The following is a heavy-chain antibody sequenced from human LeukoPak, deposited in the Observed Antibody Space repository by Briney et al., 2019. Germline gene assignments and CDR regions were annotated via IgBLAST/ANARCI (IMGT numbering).Heavy chain of an antibody. J-gene: IGHJ4*02. V-gene: IGHV3-66*01. CDR1: GFTVSSNY. D-gene: IGHD6-6*01. CDR2: IYSGGST. Sequence: GGSLRLSCAASGFTVSSNYMSWVRQAPGNGLEWVSVIYSGGSTYYADSVKGRFTISRDNSKNTLYLQMNSLRAEDTAVYYCARVFVYSSSYFDYWGQGTLVTVSS. CDR3: ARVFVYSSSYFDY.